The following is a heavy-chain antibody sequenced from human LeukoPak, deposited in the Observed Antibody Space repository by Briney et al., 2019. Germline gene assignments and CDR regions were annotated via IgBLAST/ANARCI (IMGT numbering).Heavy chain of an antibody. CDR2: IYSGGST. J-gene: IGHJ4*02. D-gene: IGHD3-22*01. CDR1: GFTVSSNY. V-gene: IGHV3-66*01. Sequence: GGSLRLSCAASGFTVSSNYMSWVRQAPGKGLEWVSVIYSGGSTYYADSVKGRFTISRDNSKNTLYLQMNSLRAEDTAVYYCARDYYDSSGYYTNEYWGQGTLVTVSS. CDR3: ARDYYDSSGYYTNEY.